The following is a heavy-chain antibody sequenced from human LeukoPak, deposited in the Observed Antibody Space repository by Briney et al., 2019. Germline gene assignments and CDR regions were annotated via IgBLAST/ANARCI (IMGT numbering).Heavy chain of an antibody. D-gene: IGHD3-16*01. CDR1: GFTFSGSA. Sequence: PGGSLKLSCAASGFTFSGSAMHWVRQASGKGLEWIGRIRSEANSYATAYTASVIGRFTISRDDSKNAAYLQMNSLKTEDTAVYYCTGLGRDDYVWGSHTQDYWGQGTLVTVSS. J-gene: IGHJ4*02. V-gene: IGHV3-73*01. CDR3: TGLGRDDYVWGSHTQDY. CDR2: IRSEANSYAT.